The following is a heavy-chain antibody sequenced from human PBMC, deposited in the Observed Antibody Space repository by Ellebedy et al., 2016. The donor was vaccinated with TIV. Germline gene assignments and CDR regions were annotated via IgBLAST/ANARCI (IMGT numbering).Heavy chain of an antibody. J-gene: IGHJ3*02. CDR3: ARNEYPGAFDI. CDR2: INPSGGST. Sequence: ASVKVSXKASGYTFTSYYMHWVRQAPGQGLEWMGIINPSGGSTSYAQKFQGRVTMTRDTSTSTVYMELSSLRSEDTAVYYCARNEYPGAFDIWGQGTMVTVSS. CDR1: GYTFTSYY. V-gene: IGHV1-46*01. D-gene: IGHD2-2*01.